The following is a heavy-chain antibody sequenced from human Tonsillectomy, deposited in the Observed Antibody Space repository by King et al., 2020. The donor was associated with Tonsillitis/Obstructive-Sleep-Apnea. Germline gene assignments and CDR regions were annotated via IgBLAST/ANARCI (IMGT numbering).Heavy chain of an antibody. J-gene: IGHJ6*03. Sequence: VQLVESGVEVKKPGASVKVSCKASGYTFTSYGMSWVRQAPGQGLEWMGWISAYNGNTNYAQKFQGRVTMTTDTSTGTVYMELRSLRSDDTAVYYCARTGGYDFWSGYYNDYYYYYMDVWGKGTTVTVSS. CDR1: GYTFTSYG. V-gene: IGHV1-18*01. D-gene: IGHD3-3*01. CDR2: ISAYNGNT. CDR3: ARTGGYDFWSGYYNDYYYYYMDV.